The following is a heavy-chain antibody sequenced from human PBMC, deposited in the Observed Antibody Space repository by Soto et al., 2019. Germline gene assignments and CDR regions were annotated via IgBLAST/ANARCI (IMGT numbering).Heavy chain of an antibody. V-gene: IGHV4-39*01. CDR3: AKNTVTTFYY. Sequence: QLQLQESGPGLVKPSETLSLTCTVSGGSISSSSYYWGWIRQPPGKGLEWIGSIYYSGSTYYNPSLKRRVTISVDTSNNQFSLKLSSVTAADTAVYYCAKNTVTTFYYWGQGTLVTVSS. CDR1: GGSISSSSYY. D-gene: IGHD4-17*01. J-gene: IGHJ4*02. CDR2: IYYSGST.